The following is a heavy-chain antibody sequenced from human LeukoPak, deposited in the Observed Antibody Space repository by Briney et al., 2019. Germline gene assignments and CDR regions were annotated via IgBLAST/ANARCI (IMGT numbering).Heavy chain of an antibody. CDR2: ISYDDGSNK. CDR1: GFTFSSYD. Sequence: GGSLRLSCAASGFTFSSYDMHWVRQAPGKGLEWVAVISYDDGSNKYYVDSVKGRFTISRDNSKNTLYLQMDSLRAEDTAVYYCARGPPVVYDVLTGYYRFDYWGQGTLVTVSS. D-gene: IGHD3-9*01. V-gene: IGHV3-30*03. CDR3: ARGPPVVYDVLTGYYRFDY. J-gene: IGHJ4*02.